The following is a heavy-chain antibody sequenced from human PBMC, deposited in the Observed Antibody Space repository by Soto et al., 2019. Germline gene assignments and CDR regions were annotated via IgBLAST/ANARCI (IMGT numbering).Heavy chain of an antibody. CDR2: MNPNSGNT. D-gene: IGHD3-9*01. Sequence: ASVKVSCKASESTFMNYDISWVRQATGQGLEWMGWMNPNSGNTGYALKFQGRVTMTRDTSISTAYMELSRLRSDDTAVYYCAREHYDILTGYYGLDYWGQGTLVTVSS. CDR3: AREHYDILTGYYGLDY. CDR1: ESTFMNYD. V-gene: IGHV1-8*01. J-gene: IGHJ4*02.